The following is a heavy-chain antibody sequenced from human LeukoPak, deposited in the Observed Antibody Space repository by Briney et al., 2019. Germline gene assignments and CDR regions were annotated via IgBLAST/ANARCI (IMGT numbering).Heavy chain of an antibody. CDR1: GYSISSGYY. V-gene: IGHV4-38-2*02. CDR2: IYHSGST. D-gene: IGHD2-21*02. Sequence: SETLSLTCTVSGYSISSGYYWGWIRQPPGKGLEWIGSIYHSGSTYYNPSLKSRVTISVDTSKNQFSLKLSSVTAADTAVYYCARLLCGGDCYLDYWGQGTLVTVSS. J-gene: IGHJ4*02. CDR3: ARLLCGGDCYLDY.